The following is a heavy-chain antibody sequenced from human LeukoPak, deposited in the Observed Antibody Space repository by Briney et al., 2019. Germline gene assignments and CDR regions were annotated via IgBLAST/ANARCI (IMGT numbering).Heavy chain of an antibody. D-gene: IGHD5-18*01. CDR3: ARDLSGVTGYTYGRGIDY. V-gene: IGHV3-23*01. CDR2: ISGSGGST. J-gene: IGHJ4*02. Sequence: GGSLRLSCAASGFTFSSYAMSWVRQAPGKGLEWVSAISGSGGSTYYADSVRGRFTISRDNSKNTLYLQMNSLRAEDTAVYYCARDLSGVTGYTYGRGIDYWGQGTLVTVSS. CDR1: GFTFSSYA.